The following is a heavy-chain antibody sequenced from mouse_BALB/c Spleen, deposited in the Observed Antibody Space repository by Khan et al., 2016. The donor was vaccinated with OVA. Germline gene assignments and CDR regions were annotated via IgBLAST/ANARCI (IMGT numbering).Heavy chain of an antibody. J-gene: IGHJ1*01. CDR3: VRTGYDMIYHGYFDV. V-gene: IGHV3-8*02. D-gene: IGHD2-14*01. Sequence: EVQLQESGPSLVKPSQTLSLTCSVTGDSITSGYWNWIRKFPGNNLEYMGYISYSGSTYYTPSLISRISITPDTYTNQSYLKLNSVPTEDTATYYCVRTGYDMIYHGYFDVWGEGTTVTVSS. CDR1: GDSITSGY. CDR2: ISYSGST.